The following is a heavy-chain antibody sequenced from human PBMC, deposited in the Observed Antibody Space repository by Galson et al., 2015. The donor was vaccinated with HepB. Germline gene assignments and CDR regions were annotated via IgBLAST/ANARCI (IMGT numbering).Heavy chain of an antibody. D-gene: IGHD6-13*01. V-gene: IGHV3-33*01. CDR2: IWYDGSNK. Sequence: SLRLSCAASGFTFSSYGMHWVRQAPGKGLEWVAVIWYDGSNKYYADSVKGRFTISRDNSKNTLYLQMNSLRAEDTAVYYCASERTGYSSSWYMDYFDYWGQGTLVTVSS. CDR1: GFTFSSYG. CDR3: ASERTGYSSSWYMDYFDY. J-gene: IGHJ4*02.